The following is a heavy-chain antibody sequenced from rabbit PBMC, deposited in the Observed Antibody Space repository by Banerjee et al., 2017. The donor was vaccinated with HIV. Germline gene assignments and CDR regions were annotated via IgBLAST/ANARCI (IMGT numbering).Heavy chain of an antibody. D-gene: IGHD2-1*01. V-gene: IGHV1S47*01. CDR3: ARVYGGYGVTRLDL. CDR2: IHGGDGSA. J-gene: IGHJ3*01. CDR1: GFDFSSNA. Sequence: QEQLVESGGGLVQPEGSLTLTCKASGFDFSSNALCWVRQAPGKGPEWIACIHGGDGSAYYASWVNGRFTISKTSSTTVTLQMTSLTAADTATYFCARVYGGYGVTRLDLWGPGTLVTVS.